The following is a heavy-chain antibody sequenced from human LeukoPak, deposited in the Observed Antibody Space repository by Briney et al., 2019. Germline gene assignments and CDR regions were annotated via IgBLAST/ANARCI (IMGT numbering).Heavy chain of an antibody. Sequence: GGSLRLSCAASGFNLRDSYTTWVREAPGEGGEWVAYISGSGHDINYSQSAKGRFTISRNNDKNSLYLQMSSLRVEDTAVYYCTRGPRRLGVWGQGTILTVSP. CDR1: GFNLRDSY. V-gene: IGHV3-11*04. CDR2: ISGSGHDI. CDR3: TRGPRRLGV. J-gene: IGHJ6*01.